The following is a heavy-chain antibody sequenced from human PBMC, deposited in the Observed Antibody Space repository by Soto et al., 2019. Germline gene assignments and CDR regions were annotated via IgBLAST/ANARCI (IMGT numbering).Heavy chain of an antibody. J-gene: IGHJ1*01. D-gene: IGHD4-17*01. V-gene: IGHV1-46*01. CDR2: INTSGGTT. Sequence: ASVXVSFRSSVYTFTTYYSHFVLQAPGQGLEWMGMINTSGGTTTYAQKFQGRVTMTRDTSTSTVYMELSSLRSEDTAVYFCEREDEYGDFGSEYLQNWGQGTLVTV. CDR3: EREDEYGDFGSEYLQN. CDR1: VYTFTTYY.